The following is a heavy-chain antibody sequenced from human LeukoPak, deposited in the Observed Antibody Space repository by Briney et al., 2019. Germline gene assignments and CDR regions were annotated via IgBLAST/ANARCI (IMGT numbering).Heavy chain of an antibody. Sequence: SVKVSCKASGGTFSSYAISWVRQAPGQGLEWVGGIIPIFGTANYAQKFQGRVTITADESTSTAYMELSSLRSEDTAVYYCARDAESSGYYSCFDYWGQGTLVTVSS. D-gene: IGHD3-22*01. CDR2: IIPIFGTA. CDR1: GGTFSSYA. V-gene: IGHV1-69*13. CDR3: ARDAESSGYYSCFDY. J-gene: IGHJ4*02.